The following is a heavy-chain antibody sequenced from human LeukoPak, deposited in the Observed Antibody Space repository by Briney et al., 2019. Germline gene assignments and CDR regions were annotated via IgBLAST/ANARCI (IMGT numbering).Heavy chain of an antibody. D-gene: IGHD3-3*01. CDR3: ARVRGLDFWSGYYAH. Sequence: SETLSLTCAVYGGSFSGYYWSRIRQPPGKGLEWIGEINHSGSTNYNPSLKSRVTVSVDTSKNQFSLKLSSVTAADTAVYYCARVRGLDFWSGYYAHWGQGTLVTVSS. J-gene: IGHJ4*02. V-gene: IGHV4-34*01. CDR2: INHSGST. CDR1: GGSFSGYY.